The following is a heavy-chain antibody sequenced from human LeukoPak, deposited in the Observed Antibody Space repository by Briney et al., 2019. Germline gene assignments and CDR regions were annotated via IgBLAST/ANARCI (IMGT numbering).Heavy chain of an antibody. CDR2: IIPIFGTA. CDR3: AREVGYCSSTSCYADSGSYFYWFDP. CDR1: GYTFTGYY. D-gene: IGHD2-2*01. V-gene: IGHV1-69*13. Sequence: SVKVSCKASGYTFTGYYMHWVRQAPGQGLEWMGGIIPIFGTANYAQKFQGRVTITADESTSTAYMELSSLRSEDTAVYYCAREVGYCSSTSCYADSGSYFYWFDPWGQGTLVTVSS. J-gene: IGHJ5*02.